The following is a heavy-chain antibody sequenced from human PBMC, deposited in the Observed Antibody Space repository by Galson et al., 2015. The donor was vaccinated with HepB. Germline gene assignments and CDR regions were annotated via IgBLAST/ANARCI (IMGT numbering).Heavy chain of an antibody. CDR3: ARELYDSSGYWY. V-gene: IGHV3-66*02. CDR1: GFTVSSNY. J-gene: IGHJ4*02. D-gene: IGHD3-22*01. Sequence: SLRLSCAASGFTVSSNYMSWVRQAPGKGLEWVSVIYSGGSTYYADSVKGRFTISRDNSKNTLYLQMNSLRAEDTAVYYCARELYDSSGYWYWGQGTLVTVSS. CDR2: IYSGGST.